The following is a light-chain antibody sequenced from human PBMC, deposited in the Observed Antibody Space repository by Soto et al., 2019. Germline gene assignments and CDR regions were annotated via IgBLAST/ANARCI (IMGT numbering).Light chain of an antibody. Sequence: QSALTQPRSVSGSPGQSVTISCTGSSSDVGGYNYVSWYQHHPGKAPKLKIYDVTKRPSGVPDRFSGSKSGSTASLTISGLQAEDEADYYCCSYAGSPSYVFGTGTKLTVL. V-gene: IGLV2-11*01. CDR3: CSYAGSPSYV. CDR2: DVT. CDR1: SSDVGGYNY. J-gene: IGLJ1*01.